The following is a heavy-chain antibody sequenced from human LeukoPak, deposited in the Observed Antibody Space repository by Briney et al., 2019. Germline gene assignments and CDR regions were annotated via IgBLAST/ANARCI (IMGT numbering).Heavy chain of an antibody. CDR3: ARASTTFDD. CDR1: GGSITSYY. D-gene: IGHD1-14*01. V-gene: IGHV4-59*01. CDR2: VSDGGRT. J-gene: IGHJ4*02. Sequence: TLSLTCSVSGGSITSYYWSWIRQPPGKGLEWIGHVSDGGRTNYSPSLRSRVSISVDTSKNQFSLKLNSVTAADTAVYFCARASTTFDDWGQGTLVTVSS.